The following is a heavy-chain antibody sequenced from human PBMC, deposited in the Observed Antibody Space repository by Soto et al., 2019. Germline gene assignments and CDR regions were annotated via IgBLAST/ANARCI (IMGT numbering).Heavy chain of an antibody. V-gene: IGHV4-59*01. CDR1: GGSISSYY. CDR2: IYYSGST. Sequence: SETLSLTCTVSGGSISSYYWSWIRQPPGKGLEWIGYIYYSGSTNYNPSLKSRVTISVDTSKNQFSLKLSSVTAADTAVYYCARSLNYVWGSYPFDYWGQGTLVTVS. D-gene: IGHD3-16*01. J-gene: IGHJ4*02. CDR3: ARSLNYVWGSYPFDY.